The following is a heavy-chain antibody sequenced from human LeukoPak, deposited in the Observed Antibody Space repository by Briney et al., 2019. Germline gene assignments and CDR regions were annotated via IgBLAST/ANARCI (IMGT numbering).Heavy chain of an antibody. Sequence: PGRSLRLSCAASGFTFSSYAMHWVRQAPGKGLEWVAVISYDGSNKYYADSVKGRFTISRDNSKNTLYLQMNSLRAEDTAVYYCARSTVTIQGYWGQGTLVTVSS. CDR1: GFTFSSYA. J-gene: IGHJ4*02. V-gene: IGHV3-30-3*01. CDR3: ARSTVTIQGY. D-gene: IGHD4-17*01. CDR2: ISYDGSNK.